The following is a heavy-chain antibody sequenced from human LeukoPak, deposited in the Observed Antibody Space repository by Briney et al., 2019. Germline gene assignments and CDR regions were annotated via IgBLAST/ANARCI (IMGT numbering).Heavy chain of an antibody. CDR1: GFTFSSYS. CDR2: ISNSSSYI. J-gene: IGHJ4*02. Sequence: PGGSLRLSCAASGFTFSSYSMNWVRQAPGKGLEWVSSISNSSSYIYYADSVKGRFTISRDNAKNSLYLQMNSLRAEDTAVYYCARDSSSWYGESGYYFDYWGQGTLVTVSS. V-gene: IGHV3-21*01. D-gene: IGHD6-13*01. CDR3: ARDSSSWYGESGYYFDY.